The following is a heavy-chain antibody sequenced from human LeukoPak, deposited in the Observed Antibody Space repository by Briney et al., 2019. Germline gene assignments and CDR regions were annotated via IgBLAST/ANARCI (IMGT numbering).Heavy chain of an antibody. J-gene: IGHJ4*02. CDR1: GGSIIMTDW. D-gene: IGHD2-15*01. Sequence: PSETLSLTCAVSGGSIIMTDWWSWVRQPPGKGLEWVGEISHSGGTNYNPSLKSRVTISIDKSKNQFSLTLKSVTAADTAVYYCARDYCSGGRCVSLFDFWGQGTLVTVSS. CDR2: ISHSGGT. V-gene: IGHV4-4*02. CDR3: ARDYCSGGRCVSLFDF.